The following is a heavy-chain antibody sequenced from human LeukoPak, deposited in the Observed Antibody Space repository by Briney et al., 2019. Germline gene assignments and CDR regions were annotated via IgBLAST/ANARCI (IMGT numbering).Heavy chain of an antibody. CDR1: GGSISSYY. D-gene: IGHD4-11*01. V-gene: IGHV4-59*12. J-gene: IGHJ6*02. CDR3: ARGFDYSRYYGMDV. Sequence: PSETLSLTCTVSGGSISSYYWSWIRQPPGKGLEWIGYIYYSGSTKYNPSLKSRVTILLDKSKNQFSLKLSSVTAADTAVYYCARGFDYSRYYGMDVWGQGTTVTVSS. CDR2: IYYSGST.